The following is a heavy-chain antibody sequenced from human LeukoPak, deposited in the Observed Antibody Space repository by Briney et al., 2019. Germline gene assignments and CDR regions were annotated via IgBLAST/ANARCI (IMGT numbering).Heavy chain of an antibody. J-gene: IGHJ4*02. D-gene: IGHD2/OR15-2a*01. Sequence: GGSLRLSCAASGFTFSSYAMSWVRQAPGKGLEWVSSISGSGDNTYYGDSVKGRFTISRDNSKNTLYLQMNSLRAEDTAVYYCARGESDYWGQGTLVTVSS. CDR3: ARGESDY. CDR2: ISGSGDNT. CDR1: GFTFSSYA. V-gene: IGHV3-23*01.